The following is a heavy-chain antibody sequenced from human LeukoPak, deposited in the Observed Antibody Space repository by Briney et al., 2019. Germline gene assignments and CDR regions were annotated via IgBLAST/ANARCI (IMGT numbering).Heavy chain of an antibody. J-gene: IGHJ4*02. V-gene: IGHV4-39*01. CDR3: AFLDIVVVPAAFNDY. CDR1: GGSISSSSYY. CDR2: IYYSGST. D-gene: IGHD2-2*03. Sequence: SETLSLTCTVSGGSISSSSYYWGWIRQPPGKGLEWIGSIYYSGSTYYNPSLKSRVTISVDTSKNQFSLKLSFVTAADTAVYYCAFLDIVVVPAAFNDYWGQGTLVTVSS.